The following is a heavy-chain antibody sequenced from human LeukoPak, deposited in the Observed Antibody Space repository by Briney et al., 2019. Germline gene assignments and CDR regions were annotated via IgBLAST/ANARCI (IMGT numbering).Heavy chain of an antibody. CDR3: ARAGAYYDSSGYYLYAFDI. J-gene: IGHJ3*02. D-gene: IGHD3-22*01. Sequence: GASVKVSCKASGYTFTSYYMHWVRQAPGQGLEWMGIINPSGGSTSYAQKSQGRVTMTRDTSTSTVYMELSSLRSEDTAVYYCARAGAYYDSSGYYLYAFDIWGQGTMVTVSS. CDR1: GYTFTSYY. V-gene: IGHV1-46*01. CDR2: INPSGGST.